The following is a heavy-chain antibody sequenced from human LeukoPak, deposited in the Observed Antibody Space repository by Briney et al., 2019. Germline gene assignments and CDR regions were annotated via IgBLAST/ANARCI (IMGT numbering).Heavy chain of an antibody. D-gene: IGHD3-10*01. V-gene: IGHV3-69-1*01. J-gene: IGHJ3*02. CDR2: IGANSAI. Sequence: GGSLRLSCAASGFTFSNAWMNWVRQAPGKGLEWVSYIGANSAIYYADSVKGRFTISRDNAKNSLSLQMNNLRDDDTAVYYCAREGYYGAFDIWGQGTMVTVSS. CDR1: GFTFSNAW. CDR3: AREGYYGAFDI.